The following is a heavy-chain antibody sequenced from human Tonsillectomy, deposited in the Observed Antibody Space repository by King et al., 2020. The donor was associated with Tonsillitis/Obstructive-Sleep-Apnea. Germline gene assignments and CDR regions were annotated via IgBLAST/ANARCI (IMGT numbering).Heavy chain of an antibody. Sequence: EVQLVESGGGLVKPGGSLRLSCAASGFTFTNAWMNWVRQAPGKGLEWVGRIKSKTDGGTTDYAAPVKGRFTISRDDSKNTLYLQMNSLKTEDTAVYYCTTDFWGSSSWVGDYYYYYGMDVWGRGTTVTVSS. J-gene: IGHJ6*02. CDR1: GFTFTNAW. D-gene: IGHD6-13*01. V-gene: IGHV3-15*07. CDR3: TTDFWGSSSWVGDYYYYYGMDV. CDR2: IKSKTDGGTT.